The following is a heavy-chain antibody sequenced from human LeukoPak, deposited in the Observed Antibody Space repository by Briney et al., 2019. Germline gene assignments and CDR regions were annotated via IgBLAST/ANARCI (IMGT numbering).Heavy chain of an antibody. V-gene: IGHV4-59*01. J-gene: IGHJ5*02. CDR1: GGSISSYY. Sequence: PSETLSLTCTVSGGSISSYYWSWIRQPPGKGLAWIGYIYYSGSTNYNPSLKSRVTISVDTSKNQFSLKLSSVTAADTAVYYCARTYYDFWSGQGFDPWGQGTLVTVSS. CDR2: IYYSGST. D-gene: IGHD3-3*01. CDR3: ARTYYDFWSGQGFDP.